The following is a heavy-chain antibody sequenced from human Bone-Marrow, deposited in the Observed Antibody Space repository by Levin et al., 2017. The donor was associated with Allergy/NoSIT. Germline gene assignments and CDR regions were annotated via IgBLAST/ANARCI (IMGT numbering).Heavy chain of an antibody. V-gene: IGHV5-51*01. D-gene: IGHD4-11*01. Sequence: GESLKISCKGSGYRFSKCWIGWVRQMPGRGLEWIGVIYPGDSETTYNPSFQGQVTMSVDKSMSTVYLQWSSLKASDTSVYYCARRWPPDYRSGEDFYFFAVDVWGPGTTVTVSS. CDR3: ARRWPPDYRSGEDFYFFAVDV. J-gene: IGHJ6*02. CDR1: GYRFSKCW. CDR2: IYPGDSET.